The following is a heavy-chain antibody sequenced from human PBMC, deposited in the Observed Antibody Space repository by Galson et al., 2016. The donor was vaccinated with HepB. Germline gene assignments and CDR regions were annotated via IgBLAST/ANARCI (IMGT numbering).Heavy chain of an antibody. Sequence: SLRLSCAASGFNFGSYAMHWVRQAPGKGLEWVSGIAWNGADMGYGDSVKGRFTISRDNARNSVYLQMNNLRVDDTAVYYCAREGPRRISVAKMGFFDYWGRGSLVTVSS. CDR1: GFNFGSYA. J-gene: IGHJ4*02. D-gene: IGHD2-15*01. CDR3: AREGPRRISVAKMGFFDY. V-gene: IGHV3-9*01. CDR2: IAWNGADM.